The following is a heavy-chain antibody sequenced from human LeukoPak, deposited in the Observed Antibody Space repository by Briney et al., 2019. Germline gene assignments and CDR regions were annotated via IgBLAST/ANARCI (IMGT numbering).Heavy chain of an antibody. CDR3: ARQMTTLTTGRTFDI. V-gene: IGHV4-30-2*02. Sequence: NPSETLSLTCAVSGGSISSGGYSWSWIRQPPGKGLEWIGYIYHSGSTYYNPSLKSRVTISVDSSKNQFSLKLSSVTAADTAIYYCARQMTTLTTGRTFDIWGQGTMVTVSS. J-gene: IGHJ3*02. D-gene: IGHD4-17*01. CDR2: IYHSGST. CDR1: GGSISSGGYS.